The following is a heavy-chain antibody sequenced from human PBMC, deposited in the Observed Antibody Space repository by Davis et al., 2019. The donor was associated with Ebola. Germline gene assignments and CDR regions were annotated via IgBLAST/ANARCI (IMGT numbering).Heavy chain of an antibody. CDR3: ARTSLAHFDY. D-gene: IGHD6-6*01. CDR1: GDRVSTNRVV. V-gene: IGHV6-1*01. J-gene: IGHJ4*02. CDR2: TYYRSKWYN. Sequence: SQTLSLTSAISGDRVSTNRVVWNWIRQSPSRGLEWLGRTYYRSKWYNDYAVSVRSRITINPDTSKNQFSLQLNSVTPEDTAVYYCARTSLAHFDYWGQGTLVTVSS.